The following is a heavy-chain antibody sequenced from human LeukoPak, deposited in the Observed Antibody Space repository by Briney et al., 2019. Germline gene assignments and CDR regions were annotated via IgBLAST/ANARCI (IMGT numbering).Heavy chain of an antibody. D-gene: IGHD5-12*01. J-gene: IGHJ5*02. Sequence: PGGSLRLSCAASGFTFSSYPMSWVRQAPGKGLEWVSAISGSGGSTYYADSVKGRLTISRDNSKNTLYLQMNSLRAEDTAVYYCAQRRYSDLFDPWGQGTLVTVSS. CDR1: GFTFSSYP. CDR2: ISGSGGST. CDR3: AQRRYSDLFDP. V-gene: IGHV3-23*01.